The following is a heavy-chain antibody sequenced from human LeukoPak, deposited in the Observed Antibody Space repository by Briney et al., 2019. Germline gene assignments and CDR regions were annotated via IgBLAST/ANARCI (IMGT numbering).Heavy chain of an antibody. D-gene: IGHD1-7*01. CDR3: ARHSAGTTNDY. CDR1: GGSMSDYH. J-gene: IGHJ4*02. Sequence: SETLSLTCTVSGGSMSDYHWSWIRQPPGKGLEWIGNIYNSGTTNYNPSLKRRVTISIDMSKNQVFLEVTSVTAADTAVYYCARHSAGTTNDYWGQGTLVTASS. CDR2: IYNSGTT. V-gene: IGHV4-59*08.